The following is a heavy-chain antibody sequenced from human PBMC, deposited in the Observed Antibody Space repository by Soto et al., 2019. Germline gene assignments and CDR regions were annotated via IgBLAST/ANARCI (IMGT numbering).Heavy chain of an antibody. Sequence: QITLKESGPTLVKPTQTLTLTCTFSGFSLSTSGVGVGWIRQPPGKALEWLALIYWNDDKLYSPSLKSRLTITKDTSTNQVVLTMTNMDPVDTAAYYCAHRQGFGELHYWGQGTLVTVSS. V-gene: IGHV2-5*01. J-gene: IGHJ4*02. CDR2: IYWNDDK. CDR1: GFSLSTSGVG. CDR3: AHRQGFGELHY. D-gene: IGHD3-10*01.